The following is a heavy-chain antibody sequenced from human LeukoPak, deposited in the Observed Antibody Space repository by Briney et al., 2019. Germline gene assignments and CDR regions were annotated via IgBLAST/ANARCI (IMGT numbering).Heavy chain of an antibody. CDR1: GYTFTGYY. V-gene: IGHV1-2*06. J-gene: IGHJ4*02. CDR3: ATSLRQWLATVPFDY. Sequence: ASVKVSCKASGYTFTGYYMHWVGQAPGQGLEWMGRINPNSGGTNYAQKFQGRVTMTGDTSISTAYMELSRLRSDDTAVYYCATSLRQWLATVPFDYWGQGTLVTVSS. CDR2: INPNSGGT. D-gene: IGHD6-19*01.